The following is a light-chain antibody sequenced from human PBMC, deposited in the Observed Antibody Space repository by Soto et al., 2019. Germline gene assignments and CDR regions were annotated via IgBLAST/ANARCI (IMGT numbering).Light chain of an antibody. V-gene: IGKV3-20*01. CDR2: DAS. CDR3: QVYDRSPL. CDR1: QSDGSNY. Sequence: EIVLTQSPDTLSLSPGERATLSCRASQSDGSNYLAWYQQKPGQAPRLLMYDASGRASGIPDRFSGSGSGTDFTLTISRLEPEDFAVYYCQVYDRSPLFGGGTKVEI. J-gene: IGKJ4*01.